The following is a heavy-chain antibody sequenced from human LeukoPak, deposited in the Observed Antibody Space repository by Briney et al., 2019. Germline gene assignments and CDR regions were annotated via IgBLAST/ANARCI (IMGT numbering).Heavy chain of an antibody. CDR2: IYYSGST. D-gene: IGHD3-22*01. CDR1: GGSFSGYY. V-gene: IGHV4-34*01. CDR3: ARLRDYYDSSGYYYSYFQH. J-gene: IGHJ1*01. Sequence: SETLSLTCAVYGGSFSGYYWSWIRQPPGKGLEWIGGIYYSGSTYYNPSLKSRVTISVDTSKNQLSLKLSSVTAADTAVYYCARLRDYYDSSGYYYSYFQHWGQGTLVTVSS.